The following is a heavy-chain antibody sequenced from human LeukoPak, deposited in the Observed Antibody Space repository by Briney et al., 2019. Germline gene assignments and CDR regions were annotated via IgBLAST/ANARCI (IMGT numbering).Heavy chain of an antibody. D-gene: IGHD3-10*01. CDR1: GGTFSSYA. Sequence: SVKVSCKASGGTFSSYAISWVRQAPGQGLEWMGRIIPIFGTANYAQKFQGRVTITTAESTSTAYMELSSLRSEDTAVYYCARHYYGSSPPFDYWGQGTLVTVSS. CDR2: IIPIFGTA. V-gene: IGHV1-69*05. CDR3: ARHYYGSSPPFDY. J-gene: IGHJ4*02.